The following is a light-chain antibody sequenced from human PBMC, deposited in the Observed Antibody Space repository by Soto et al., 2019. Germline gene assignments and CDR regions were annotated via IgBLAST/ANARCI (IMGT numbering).Light chain of an antibody. Sequence: DIQMTQSPSTLSASVGDRVTITCRASQSISTYLAWFQLKPGKAPGLLIYRASSLESGVPSRFSGSGSGKEHTLTISNLPHDDFATYYCLQYDSYPYTFGQGTKLEIK. CDR3: LQYDSYPYT. CDR1: QSISTY. J-gene: IGKJ2*01. CDR2: RAS. V-gene: IGKV1-5*03.